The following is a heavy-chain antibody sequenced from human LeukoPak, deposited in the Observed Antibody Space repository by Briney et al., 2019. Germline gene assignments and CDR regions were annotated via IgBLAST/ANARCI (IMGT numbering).Heavy chain of an antibody. CDR2: IYSSGST. CDR1: GFTVSSNY. CDR3: ARREPSGRYYIN. J-gene: IGHJ4*02. D-gene: IGHD1-26*01. V-gene: IGHV3-53*01. Sequence: GGSLRLSCAASGFTVSSNYMSWVRQAPGKGLEWVSVIYSSGSTYYADSVKGRFTISRDNSKNTLYPQMNSLRAEDTAVYYCARREPSGRYYINWGQGTLVTVSS.